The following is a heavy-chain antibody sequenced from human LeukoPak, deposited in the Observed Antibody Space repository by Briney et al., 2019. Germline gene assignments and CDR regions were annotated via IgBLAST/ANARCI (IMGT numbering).Heavy chain of an antibody. Sequence: GRCLRLSCAASGFTFSGYAMSWGREAPGKGLWCGSAVSISGGSTYYADSVKGRFTISSDNYKNTLYLQMTSLRAEDTAVYYCAKVWDTYYYDSSGSFDYWGQGTLVTVSS. CDR1: GFTFSGYA. V-gene: IGHV3-23*01. CDR3: AKVWDTYYYDSSGSFDY. J-gene: IGHJ4*02. D-gene: IGHD3-22*01. CDR2: VSISGGST.